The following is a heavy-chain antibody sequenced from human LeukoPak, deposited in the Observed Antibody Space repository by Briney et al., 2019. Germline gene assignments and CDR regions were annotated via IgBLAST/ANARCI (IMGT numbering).Heavy chain of an antibody. CDR3: ARFTPQGYGWGGYNRFDP. CDR2: INHSGST. CDR1: GGSFSGYY. V-gene: IGHV4-34*01. D-gene: IGHD3-16*01. J-gene: IGHJ5*02. Sequence: PSETLSLTCAVYGGSFSGYYWSWIRQPPGKGLEWIGEINHSGSTNYNPSLKSRVTIPVDTSKNQFSLNLTSVTAADTAVYYCARFTPQGYGWGGYNRFDPWGQGTLVTVSS.